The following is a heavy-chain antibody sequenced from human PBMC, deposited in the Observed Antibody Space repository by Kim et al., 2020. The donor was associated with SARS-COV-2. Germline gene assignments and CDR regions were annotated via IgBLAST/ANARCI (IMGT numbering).Heavy chain of an antibody. J-gene: IGHJ4*02. CDR1: GYTLTELS. CDR3: ATDAFSFVRGVIPNDY. CDR2: FDPEDGET. D-gene: IGHD3-10*02. Sequence: ASVKVSCKVSGYTLTELSMHWVRQAPGKGLEWMGGFDPEDGETIYAQKFQGRVTMTEDTSTDTAYMGLSSLRSEDTAVYYCATDAFSFVRGVIPNDYWGQGTLVTVSS. V-gene: IGHV1-24*01.